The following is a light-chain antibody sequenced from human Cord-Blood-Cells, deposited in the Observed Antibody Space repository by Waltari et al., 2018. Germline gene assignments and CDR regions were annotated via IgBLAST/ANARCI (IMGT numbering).Light chain of an antibody. Sequence: QSALPHPSSVSGSPGQSITISCTGTSSDVGGFNLVSWSQQHPGKAPKLIIYEGSKRPSGVSNHFSGSKSGNTASLTISGLQAEDEADYYCCSYAGSSTWVFGGGTKLTVL. CDR3: CSYAGSSTWV. V-gene: IGLV2-23*01. CDR1: SSDVGGFNL. J-gene: IGLJ3*02. CDR2: EGS.